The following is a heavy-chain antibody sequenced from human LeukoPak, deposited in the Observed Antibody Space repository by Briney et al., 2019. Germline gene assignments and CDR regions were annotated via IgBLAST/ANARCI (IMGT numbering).Heavy chain of an antibody. D-gene: IGHD4-17*01. CDR1: DGSISSSY. J-gene: IGHJ5*02. CDR3: ARDHGDYLKWFDP. V-gene: IGHV4-59*01. Sequence: SETLSLTCTVSDGSISSSYWSWIRQPPGKGLEWIGSIYYSGSTNYNPSLKSRVTISVDTSKNQFSLKPSSVTAADTAVYYCARDHGDYLKWFDPWGQGTLVTVSS. CDR2: IYYSGST.